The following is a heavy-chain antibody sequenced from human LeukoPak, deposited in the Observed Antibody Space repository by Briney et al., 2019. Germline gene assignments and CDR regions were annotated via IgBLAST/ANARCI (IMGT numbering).Heavy chain of an antibody. CDR1: GFTFSSYA. D-gene: IGHD6-19*01. J-gene: IGHJ4*02. CDR2: ICGSDGNT. V-gene: IGHV3-23*01. Sequence: PAVYLTLSCAASGFTFSSYAMSWVRQAPGKGLVWVSAICGSDGNTYYADSVKGRFTISRDTSKNTLYLQMNSLRAEDTAVYYCATLRASAGTFWYFDYWGQGTLVTVSS. CDR3: ATLRASAGTFWYFDY.